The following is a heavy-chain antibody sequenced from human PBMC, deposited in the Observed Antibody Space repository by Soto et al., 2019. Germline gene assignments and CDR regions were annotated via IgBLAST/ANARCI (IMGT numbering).Heavy chain of an antibody. CDR3: ARVTYSNPSDY. Sequence: EVQLVESGGGLVKPGGSLRLSCAASGFTFSSYSMNCVRQAPGKGLEWVSSISSSSIYIYYADSVKGRFTISRDNANNSLYLHMNSLRADDTAVYYCARVTYSNPSDYWGQGTLVTVSS. CDR2: ISSSSIYI. V-gene: IGHV3-21*01. D-gene: IGHD4-4*01. CDR1: GFTFSSYS. J-gene: IGHJ4*02.